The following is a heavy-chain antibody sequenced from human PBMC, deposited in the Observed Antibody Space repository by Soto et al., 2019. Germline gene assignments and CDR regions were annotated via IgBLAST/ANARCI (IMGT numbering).Heavy chain of an antibody. CDR2: ISAYNGNT. D-gene: IGHD3-10*01. Sequence: ASVKVSCKASGYTFTSYGISWVRQAPGQGLEWMGWISAYNGNTNYAQKLQGRVTMTTDTSTSTAYMELRSLRAEDTAVYYCARDGSGSYYWGIHYYYYGMDVWGQGTTVTVSS. V-gene: IGHV1-18*01. J-gene: IGHJ6*02. CDR3: ARDGSGSYYWGIHYYYYGMDV. CDR1: GYTFTSYG.